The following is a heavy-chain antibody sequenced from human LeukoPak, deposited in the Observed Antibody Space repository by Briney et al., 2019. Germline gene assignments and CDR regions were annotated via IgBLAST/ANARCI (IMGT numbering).Heavy chain of an antibody. J-gene: IGHJ6*02. D-gene: IGHD2-2*01. Sequence: GASVKVSCKASGYTFTSYGISWVRQAPGQGLEWMGWISAYNGNTNYAQKLQGRVTMTTDTSTSTAYMELRSLRSDDTAVYYCARDVVVVPAATHGINAYYYYGMDVWGQGTTVTVSS. V-gene: IGHV1-18*01. CDR2: ISAYNGNT. CDR1: GYTFTSYG. CDR3: ARDVVVVPAATHGINAYYYYGMDV.